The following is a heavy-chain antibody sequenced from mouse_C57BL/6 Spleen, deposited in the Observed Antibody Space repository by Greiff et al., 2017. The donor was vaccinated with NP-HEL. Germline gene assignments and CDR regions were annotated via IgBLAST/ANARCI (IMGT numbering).Heavy chain of an antibody. D-gene: IGHD2-1*01. J-gene: IGHJ4*01. CDR1: GYAFTNYL. CDR3: ARRGGNYVYAMDY. CDR2: INPGSGGT. V-gene: IGHV1-54*01. Sequence: QVHVKQSGAELVRPGTSVKVSCKASGYAFTNYLIEWVKQRPGQGLEWIGVINPGSGGTNYNEKFKGKATLTADKSSSTAYMQLSSLTSEDSAVYFCARRGGNYVYAMDYWGQGTSVTVSS.